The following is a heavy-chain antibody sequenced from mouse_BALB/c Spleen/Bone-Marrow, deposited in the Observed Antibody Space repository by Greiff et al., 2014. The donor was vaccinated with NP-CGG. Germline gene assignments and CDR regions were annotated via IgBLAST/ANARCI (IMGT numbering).Heavy chain of an antibody. J-gene: IGHJ4*01. Sequence: VKLQESGPGLVTPSQSLSITCTVSGFSFTSYGVHWVRQPPGKGLEWLGVIWADGSTNYNAALMSRLSISKDNSKSQVFLKMNSLQTDDTAMYYCSRITTATGAMDYWGQGTSVTVSS. V-gene: IGHV2-9*02. D-gene: IGHD1-2*01. CDR2: IWADGST. CDR3: SRITTATGAMDY. CDR1: GFSFTSYG.